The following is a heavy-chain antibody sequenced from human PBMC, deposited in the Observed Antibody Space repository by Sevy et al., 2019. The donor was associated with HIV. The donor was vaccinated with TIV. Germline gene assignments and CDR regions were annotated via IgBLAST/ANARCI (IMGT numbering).Heavy chain of an antibody. Sequence: GGSLTLSCAVSGFTFSTYWMHWVRQAPGKGLVWLSLVNSYGSSTNYADSVKGRFTISRDNAKNTLYLQMNSLRAEDTAVYYCAKGGPTVIDYWGQGTLVTVSS. CDR1: GFTFSTYW. V-gene: IGHV3-74*01. CDR3: AKGGPTVIDY. D-gene: IGHD4-4*01. J-gene: IGHJ4*02. CDR2: VNSYGSST.